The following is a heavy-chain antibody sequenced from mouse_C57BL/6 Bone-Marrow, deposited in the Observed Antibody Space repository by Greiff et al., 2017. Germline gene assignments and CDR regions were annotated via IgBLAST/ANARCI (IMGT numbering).Heavy chain of an antibody. Sequence: VQLQQSGAELVRPGASVKLSCKASGYTFTDYYINWVKQRPGQGLEWIARIYPGSGTTYYNEKFKGKFTLTAEKSSSIAYLQLSSLTYEDSAVYYCAREGIYYYGSSCDFDYWGRGTTLTVSS. J-gene: IGHJ2*01. CDR1: GYTFTDYY. CDR3: AREGIYYYGSSCDFDY. CDR2: IYPGSGTT. D-gene: IGHD1-1*01. V-gene: IGHV1-76*01.